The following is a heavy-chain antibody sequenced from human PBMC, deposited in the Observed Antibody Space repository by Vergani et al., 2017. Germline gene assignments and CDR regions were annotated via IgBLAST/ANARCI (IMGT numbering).Heavy chain of an antibody. CDR3: ARAPTYYDFRGGKRGFDP. J-gene: IGHJ5*02. CDR1: GGTFSSYA. D-gene: IGHD3-3*01. CDR2: IIPIFGTA. V-gene: IGHV1-69*12. Sequence: QVQLVQSGAEVKKPGSSVKVSCKASGGTFSSYAISWVRQAPGQGLEWMGGIIPIFGTATYAQKFQGRVTITADESTSTAYMELSSLRSEDTAVYYCARAPTYYDFRGGKRGFDPWGQGTLVTVSS.